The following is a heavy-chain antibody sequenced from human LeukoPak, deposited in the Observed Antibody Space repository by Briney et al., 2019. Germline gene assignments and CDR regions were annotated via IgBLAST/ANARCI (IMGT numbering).Heavy chain of an antibody. V-gene: IGHV1-2*02. CDR1: GYTFTGYY. J-gene: IGHJ4*02. Sequence: GASVKVSCKASGYTFTGYYMHWVRQAPGQGLEWVGWINPNGGGTDYAQKFQGRVTMTRDTSISTAYMELSRLRSDGTAMFYCARDRGLFDYWGQGTLVTVSS. CDR2: INPNGGGT. CDR3: ARDRGLFDY.